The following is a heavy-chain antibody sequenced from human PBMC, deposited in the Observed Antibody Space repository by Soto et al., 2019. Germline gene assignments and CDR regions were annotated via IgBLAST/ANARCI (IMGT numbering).Heavy chain of an antibody. CDR2: ISSSGSTI. CDR1: GFTFSDYY. J-gene: IGHJ6*03. V-gene: IGHV3-11*01. CDR3: ARDNVDTSKRGYYYYYYMDV. D-gene: IGHD5-18*01. Sequence: GGSLRLSCAASGFTFSDYYMSWIRQAPGKGLEWVSYISSSGSTIYYADSVKGRFTISRDNAKNSLYLQMNSLRAEDTAVYYCARDNVDTSKRGYYYYYYMDVWGQGTMVTVSS.